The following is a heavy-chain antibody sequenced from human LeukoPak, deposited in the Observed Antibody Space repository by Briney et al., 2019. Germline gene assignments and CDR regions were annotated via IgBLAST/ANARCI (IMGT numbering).Heavy chain of an antibody. D-gene: IGHD6-19*01. CDR3: ARDERYSSGWYYYYYGMDV. CDR1: GGTFSSYA. J-gene: IGHJ6*02. V-gene: IGHV1-69*04. CDR2: IIPILGIA. Sequence: GASVKVSCKASGGTFSSYAISWVRQAPGQGLEWMGRIIPILGIANYAQKFQGRVTITADKSTSTAYMELSSLRSEDTAVYYCARDERYSSGWYYYYYGMDVWGQGTTVTVSS.